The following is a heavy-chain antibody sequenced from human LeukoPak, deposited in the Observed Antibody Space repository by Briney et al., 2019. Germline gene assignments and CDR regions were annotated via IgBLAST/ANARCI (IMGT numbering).Heavy chain of an antibody. Sequence: GGSLRLSCAASGFTFSSYAMSWVRQAPGKGLEWVSAISGSGGSTYYADSVKGRFTISRDNSKNTLYLQMNSLRAEDTAVYYCAKDRGVRLYSYDTNLDYWGQGTLVTVSS. CDR1: GFTFSSYA. CDR3: AKDRGVRLYSYDTNLDY. V-gene: IGHV3-23*01. J-gene: IGHJ4*02. D-gene: IGHD5-18*01. CDR2: ISGSGGST.